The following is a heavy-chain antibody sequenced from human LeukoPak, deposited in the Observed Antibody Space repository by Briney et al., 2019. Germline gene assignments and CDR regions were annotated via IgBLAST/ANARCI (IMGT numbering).Heavy chain of an antibody. J-gene: IGHJ5*02. V-gene: IGHV5-10-1*01. CDR2: IDPSDSYT. D-gene: IGHD5-18*01. CDR1: GYSFTSYW. Sequence: GESLKISCKGSGYSFTSYWISWVRQMPGKGLEWMGRIDPSDSYTNYSPSFQGHVTISADKSISTAYLQWSSLKASDTAMYYCARPLAGVTNSFDPWGQGTVVTVSS. CDR3: ARPLAGVTNSFDP.